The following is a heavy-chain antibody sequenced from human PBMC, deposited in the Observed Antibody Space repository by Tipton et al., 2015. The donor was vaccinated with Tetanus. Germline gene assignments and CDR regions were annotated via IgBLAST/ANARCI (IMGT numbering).Heavy chain of an antibody. J-gene: IGHJ3*02. D-gene: IGHD3-3*01. CDR1: GGSISSYY. V-gene: IGHV4-59*01. CDR3: ARGAIFGVLTYRAFDI. Sequence: TLSLTCTVSGGSISSYYRTWIRQPPGRGLEWIGYVHYSGSTNYSPSLRSRVTLSVDTSKNQFSLRLNSVSAADTAVYYCARGAIFGVLTYRAFDIWGQGTMVTVSS. CDR2: VHYSGST.